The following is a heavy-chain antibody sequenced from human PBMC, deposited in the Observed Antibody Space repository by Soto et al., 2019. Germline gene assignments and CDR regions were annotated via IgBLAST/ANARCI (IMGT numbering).Heavy chain of an antibody. CDR3: ARDPNSSSWPSFDY. CDR1: GYTITSYA. V-gene: IGHV1-3*01. Sequence: ASVKVSCKASGYTITSYAMHWVRQAPGQRLEWMGWINAGNGNTKYSQKFQGRVTITRDTSASTAYMELSSLRSEDTAVYYCARDPNSSSWPSFDYWGQGTLVTVSS. D-gene: IGHD6-13*01. J-gene: IGHJ4*02. CDR2: INAGNGNT.